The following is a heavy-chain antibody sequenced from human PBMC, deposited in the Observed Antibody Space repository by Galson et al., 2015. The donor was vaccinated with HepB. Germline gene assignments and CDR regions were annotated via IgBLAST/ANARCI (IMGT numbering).Heavy chain of an antibody. CDR1: GYTFTSYD. J-gene: IGHJ6*03. CDR2: MNPNSGNT. CDR3: ARGRYYDFWSGSNMDV. D-gene: IGHD3-3*01. V-gene: IGHV1-8*01. Sequence: SVKVSCKASGYTFTSYDINWVRQATGQGLEWMGWMNPNSGNTGYAQKFQGRVTMTRNTSISTAYMELSSLRSEDTAVYYCARGRYYDFWSGSNMDVWGKGTTGTVSS.